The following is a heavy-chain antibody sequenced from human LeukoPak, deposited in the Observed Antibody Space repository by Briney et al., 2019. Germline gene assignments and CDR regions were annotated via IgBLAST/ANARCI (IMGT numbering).Heavy chain of an antibody. V-gene: IGHV3-30*02. Sequence: PGGSLRLSCAASGFTFSSYGMHWVRQAPGKGLEWVAFIRYDGSNKYYADSVKGRFTMSRDNGKNSVYLQMNSLRAGDTAVYYCASWEASTNYWGQGTLVTVSS. D-gene: IGHD1-26*01. J-gene: IGHJ4*02. CDR1: GFTFSSYG. CDR3: ASWEASTNY. CDR2: IRYDGSNK.